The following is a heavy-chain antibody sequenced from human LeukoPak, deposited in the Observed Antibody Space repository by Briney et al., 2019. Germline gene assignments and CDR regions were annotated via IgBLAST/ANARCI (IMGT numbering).Heavy chain of an antibody. CDR1: GYSFSIYW. V-gene: IGHV5-51*01. Sequence: GESLKISCRVSGYSFSIYWIGWVRQMPGKGLEWMGIIFPGDSDTRYSPSFQGQVTISADKSINTAYLQWSSLKASDIAIYYCARQRGPSWEYFDYWGQGTLVTVSS. D-gene: IGHD1-26*01. CDR2: IFPGDSDT. CDR3: ARQRGPSWEYFDY. J-gene: IGHJ4*02.